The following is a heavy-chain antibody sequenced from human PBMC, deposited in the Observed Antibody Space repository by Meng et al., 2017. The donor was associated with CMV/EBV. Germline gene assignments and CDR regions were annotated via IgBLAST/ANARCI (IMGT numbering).Heavy chain of an antibody. CDR3: ARNGERSNKYDFWSGYYYYYYGMDV. V-gene: IGHV3-20*04. CDR1: GFTFDDYG. CDR2: INWNGGST. Sequence: GESLKISCAASGFTFDDYGMSWVRQAPGKGLEWVSGINWNGGSTGYADSVKGRFTISRDNAKNSLYLQMNSLRAEDTALYYCARNGERSNKYDFWSGYYYYYYGMDVWGQGTTVTVSS. J-gene: IGHJ6*02. D-gene: IGHD3-3*01.